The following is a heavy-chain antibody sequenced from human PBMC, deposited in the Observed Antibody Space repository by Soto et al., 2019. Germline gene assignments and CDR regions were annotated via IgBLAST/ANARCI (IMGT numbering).Heavy chain of an antibody. V-gene: IGHV3-48*02. D-gene: IGHD4-17*01. CDR2: ISSSSSTI. J-gene: IGHJ4*02. CDR1: GFTFSSYS. CDR3: ARDKTLPLRGSGSRGTTIDDYGERDYFDY. Sequence: PGGSLRLSCAASGFTFSSYSMNWVRQAPGKGLEWVSYISSSSSTIYYADSVKGRFTISRDNAKNSLYLQMNSLRDEDTAVYYCARDKTLPLRGSGSRGTTIDDYGERDYFDYWGQGTLVTVSS.